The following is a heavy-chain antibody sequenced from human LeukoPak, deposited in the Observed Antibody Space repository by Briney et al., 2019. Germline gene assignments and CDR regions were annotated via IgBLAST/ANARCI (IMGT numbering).Heavy chain of an antibody. Sequence: GESLKISCKGSGYSFTSYWIGWVRQMPGKGLEWMGIIYPGDSDTRYSPSFQGQVTISADKSISTAYLQWSSLKASDTAMYYCARMGGYYYDSSGYLDYWGQGTLVTVSS. V-gene: IGHV5-51*01. CDR3: ARMGGYYYDSSGYLDY. J-gene: IGHJ4*02. CDR1: GYSFTSYW. CDR2: IYPGDSDT. D-gene: IGHD3-22*01.